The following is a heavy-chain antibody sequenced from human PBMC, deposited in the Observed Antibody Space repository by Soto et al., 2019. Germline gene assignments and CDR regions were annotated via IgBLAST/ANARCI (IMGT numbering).Heavy chain of an antibody. J-gene: IGHJ5*02. V-gene: IGHV3-7*05. CDR3: TRSLSFIASGRDWFDP. Sequence: PGGSLRLSCAASGFTFSTYWMNWVRQAPGKGLEWVANIKQDGSDMYYVDSVKGRFTISRDNAKNSLFLQMNSLKTDDTAVYYSTRSLSFIASGRDWFDPWGQGTLVTVSS. CDR1: GFTFSTYW. CDR2: IKQDGSDM. D-gene: IGHD6-13*01.